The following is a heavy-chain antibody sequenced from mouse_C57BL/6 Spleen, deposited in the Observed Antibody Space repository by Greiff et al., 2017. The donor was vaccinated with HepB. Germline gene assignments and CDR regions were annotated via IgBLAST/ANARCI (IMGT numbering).Heavy chain of an antibody. D-gene: IGHD1-1*01. CDR2: ILPGSGST. CDR3: SRRLTTVVAHFDY. CDR1: GYTFTGYW. Sequence: VQLQQSGAELMKPGASVKLSCKAPGYTFTGYWIEWVKQRPGHGLEWIGEILPGSGSTNYNEKFKGKATFTAETSYNTAYMQLSSLPTEDSAIYSCSRRLTTVVAHFDYWGQGTTLTVSS. V-gene: IGHV1-9*01. J-gene: IGHJ2*01.